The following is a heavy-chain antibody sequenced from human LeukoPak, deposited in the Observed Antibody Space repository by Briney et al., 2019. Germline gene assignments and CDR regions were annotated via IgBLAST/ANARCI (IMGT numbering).Heavy chain of an antibody. D-gene: IGHD2-21*02. V-gene: IGHV4-4*02. CDR2: IYHSGST. CDR1: GGSISSSNW. CDR3: AKDLEGLAYCGGDCYSAFDY. J-gene: IGHJ4*02. Sequence: SETLSLTCAVSGGSISSSNWWSWVRQPPGKGLEWIGEIYHSGSTNYNPSLKSRVTISVDTSKNQFSLKLSSVTAADTAVYYCAKDLEGLAYCGGDCYSAFDYWGQGTLVTVSS.